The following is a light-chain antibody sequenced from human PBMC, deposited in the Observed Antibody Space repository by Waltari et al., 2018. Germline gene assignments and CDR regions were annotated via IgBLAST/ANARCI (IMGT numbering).Light chain of an antibody. CDR3: QQYGSSPGYT. CDR1: QSISSSY. Sequence: EIVFTQSPGTLSLYPGDRATLSCRASQSISSSYLAWYQRKPGQAPRLLIYGASSRATGIPDRFSGSGSGTDFTLTISRLEPEDFAVYYCQQYGSSPGYTFGQGTKLEI. V-gene: IGKV3-20*01. J-gene: IGKJ2*01. CDR2: GAS.